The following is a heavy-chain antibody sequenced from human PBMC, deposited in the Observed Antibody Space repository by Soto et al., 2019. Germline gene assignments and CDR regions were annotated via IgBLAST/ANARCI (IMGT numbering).Heavy chain of an antibody. Sequence: QVQLVESGGGVVQPGRSLRLSCAACGFTFSSYGMHWVRQAPGKGLEWVAVIWYDGSNKYYADSVKGRFTISRDNSKNTLYLQMNSLRAEDTAVYYCARGYSLLDYWGQGTLVTVSS. V-gene: IGHV3-33*01. CDR1: GFTFSSYG. D-gene: IGHD2-15*01. J-gene: IGHJ4*02. CDR2: IWYDGSNK. CDR3: ARGYSLLDY.